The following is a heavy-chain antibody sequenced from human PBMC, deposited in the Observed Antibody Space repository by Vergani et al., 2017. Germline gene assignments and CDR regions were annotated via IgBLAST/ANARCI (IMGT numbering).Heavy chain of an antibody. J-gene: IGHJ6*02. CDR2: IYPDDSDT. Sequence: EVQLVQSGAEVKKSGESLKISCKGSRYSFTSYWIGWVRQMPEKGLEWMGIIYPDDSDTRYSPSFQGQVTISADKSISTAYVQWSSLKASDTAIYYCARQFSWSGSSHYGMDVWGQGTTVTVSS. CDR1: RYSFTSYW. CDR3: ARQFSWSGSSHYGMDV. V-gene: IGHV5-51*01. D-gene: IGHD1-26*01.